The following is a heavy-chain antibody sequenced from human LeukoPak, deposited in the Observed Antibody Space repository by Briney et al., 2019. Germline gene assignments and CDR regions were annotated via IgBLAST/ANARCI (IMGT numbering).Heavy chain of an antibody. J-gene: IGHJ6*02. V-gene: IGHV3-13*01. CDR1: GFTLTNYA. CDR2: LGTAGDT. Sequence: GGSLRLSCAASGFTLTNYAMHWVRQRAGEGLEWVSALGTAGDTFYPGFVKGRFTISKDNAKNSLYLQMNSLRAEDTALYHCARNNGMDVWGQGTTVIVSS. CDR3: ARNNGMDV.